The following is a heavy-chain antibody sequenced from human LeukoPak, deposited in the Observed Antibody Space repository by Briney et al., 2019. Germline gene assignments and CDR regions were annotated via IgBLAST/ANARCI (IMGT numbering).Heavy chain of an antibody. CDR2: FDPEDNDT. CDR1: GYSLTELS. D-gene: IGHD2-2*01. Sequence: GASVRVSCKLSGYSLTELSIHWVRQAPGKGLEWLGGFDPEDNDTIYAQNFQGRVILTEDTSTDTAYMDLSSLRSDDTAVYYCARAASFCRSASCHDYWGQGILVTVSS. CDR3: ARAASFCRSASCHDY. J-gene: IGHJ4*02. V-gene: IGHV1-24*01.